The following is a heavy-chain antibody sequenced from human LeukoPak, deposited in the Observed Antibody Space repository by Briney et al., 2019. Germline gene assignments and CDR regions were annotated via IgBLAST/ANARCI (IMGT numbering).Heavy chain of an antibody. V-gene: IGHV4-59*01. CDR1: GGSISSYY. J-gene: IGHJ5*02. CDR3: AGTLRGIIAACQSGVWFDP. CDR2: IYYSGST. Sequence: SETLSLTCTVSGGSISSYYWSWIRQPPGKGLEWIGYIYYSGSTNYNPSLKSRVTISVDTSKNQFSLKLSPVTAADTAVYYCAGTLRGIIAACQSGVWFDPWGQGTLVTVSS. D-gene: IGHD6-6*01.